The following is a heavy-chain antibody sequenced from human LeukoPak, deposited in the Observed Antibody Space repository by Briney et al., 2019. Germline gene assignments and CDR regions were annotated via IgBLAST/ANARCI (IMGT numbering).Heavy chain of an antibody. J-gene: IGHJ4*02. D-gene: IGHD5-24*01. CDR2: TYYSGST. CDR3: ARGRWLQLPDY. V-gene: IGHV4-59*01. CDR1: GGSISSYY. Sequence: SETLSLTCTVSGGSISSYYWSWIRQPPGKGLEWIGYTYYSGSTNYNPSLKSRVTISVDTSKNQFSLKLSSVTAADTAVYYCARGRWLQLPDYWGQGTLVTVSS.